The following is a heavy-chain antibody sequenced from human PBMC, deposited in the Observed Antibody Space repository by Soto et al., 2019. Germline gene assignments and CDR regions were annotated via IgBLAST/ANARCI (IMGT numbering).Heavy chain of an antibody. CDR1: GSTFSSYA. V-gene: IGHV3-23*01. CDR3: AKKGLGYSYGSNYYYYYGMDV. Sequence: GGSLRLSCAASGSTFSSYAMSWVRQAPGKGLGWVSAISGSGGSTYYADSVKGRFTISRDNSKNTLYLQMNSLRAEDTAVYYCAKKGLGYSYGSNYYYYYGMDVWGQGTTVTVSS. CDR2: ISGSGGST. J-gene: IGHJ6*02. D-gene: IGHD5-18*01.